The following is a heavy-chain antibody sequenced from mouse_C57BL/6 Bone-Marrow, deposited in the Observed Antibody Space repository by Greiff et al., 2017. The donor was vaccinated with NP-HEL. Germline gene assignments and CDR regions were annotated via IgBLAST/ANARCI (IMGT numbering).Heavy chain of an antibody. V-gene: IGHV5-9-1*02. D-gene: IGHD3-1*01. CDR1: GFTFSSYA. Sequence: EVNVVESGEGLVKPGGSLKLSCAASGFTFSSYAMSWVRQTPEKRLEWVAYISSGGDYIYYADTVKGRFTISRDNARNTLYLQMSSLKSEDTAMYYCTRDRTGLLYYAMDYWGQGTSVTVSS. CDR3: TRDRTGLLYYAMDY. CDR2: ISSGGDYI. J-gene: IGHJ4*01.